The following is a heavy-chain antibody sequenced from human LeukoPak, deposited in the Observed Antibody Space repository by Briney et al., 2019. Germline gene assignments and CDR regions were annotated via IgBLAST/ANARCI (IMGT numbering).Heavy chain of an antibody. Sequence: SETLSLTCAVYGGSFSSYYWSWIRQPPGKGLEWIGYIYYSGNTNYNPSLKSRVTISVDTSNNQFSLKLSSVTAADTAVYFCARESVRGVDTTMVHYFDYWARESWSPSPQ. CDR3: ARESVRGVDTTMVHYFDY. J-gene: IGHJ4*02. V-gene: IGHV4-59*01. CDR1: GGSFSSYY. D-gene: IGHD5-18*01. CDR2: IYYSGNT.